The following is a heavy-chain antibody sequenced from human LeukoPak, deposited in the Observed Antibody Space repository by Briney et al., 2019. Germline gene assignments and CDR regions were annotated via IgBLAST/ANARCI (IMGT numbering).Heavy chain of an antibody. CDR2: ISYDGSNK. D-gene: IGHD2-2*03. Sequence: GRSLRLSCAASGFTFSSYAMHWVRQAPGKGLEWVAVISYDGSNKYYADSVKGRFTISRDNSKNTLYLQMNSLRAEDTAVYYCARDVVDIVVVPAAAFDYYGTDVWGQGTTVTVSS. J-gene: IGHJ6*02. CDR1: GFTFSSYA. CDR3: ARDVVDIVVVPAAAFDYYGTDV. V-gene: IGHV3-30-3*01.